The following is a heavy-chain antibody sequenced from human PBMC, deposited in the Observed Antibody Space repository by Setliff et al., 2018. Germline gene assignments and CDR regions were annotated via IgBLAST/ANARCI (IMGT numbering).Heavy chain of an antibody. V-gene: IGHV1-46*01. J-gene: IGHJ1*01. D-gene: IGHD3-22*01. CDR1: GYTFTSYY. CDR3: ARGGGGPDSSGYFEYFQH. Sequence: ASVKVSCKASGYTFTSYYMHWVRQAPGQGLEWMGIINPSGGSTSYAQKFQGRVTMTRDTSTSTVYMELSSLRSEDTAVYYWARGGGGPDSSGYFEYFQHWGQGTLVTVSS. CDR2: INPSGGST.